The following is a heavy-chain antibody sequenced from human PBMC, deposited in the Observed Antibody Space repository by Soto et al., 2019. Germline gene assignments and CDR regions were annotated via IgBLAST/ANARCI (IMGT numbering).Heavy chain of an antibody. CDR2: ISADGGST. V-gene: IGHV3-23*01. Sequence: GGSLRLSCAASGLTFSNYGVSWVRQAPGKGLEWVSTISADGGSTYYADSVKGRFTISRDNSKNTLYLQMNSLRAEDTAIYYCAIRPKYCRGGSCHSYYDYWGQGTLVTVSS. D-gene: IGHD2-15*01. J-gene: IGHJ4*02. CDR3: AIRPKYCRGGSCHSYYDY. CDR1: GLTFSNYG.